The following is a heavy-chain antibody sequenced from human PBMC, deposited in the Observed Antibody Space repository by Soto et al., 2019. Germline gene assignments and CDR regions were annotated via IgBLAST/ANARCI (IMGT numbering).Heavy chain of an antibody. D-gene: IGHD3-22*01. CDR1: GFTFTNAW. CDR3: TTVDYYDSSGYYRDY. V-gene: IGHV3-15*07. Sequence: GGSLRLSCVASGFTFTNAWTNWVRQAPGKRLEWVGLIKTKTDGGTTDYAAHVKRRFTISRYDSKNTLYLQMNSLNTEDTAVYYYTTVDYYDSSGYYRDYWGQGTLVTVSS. CDR2: IKTKTDGGTT. J-gene: IGHJ4*02.